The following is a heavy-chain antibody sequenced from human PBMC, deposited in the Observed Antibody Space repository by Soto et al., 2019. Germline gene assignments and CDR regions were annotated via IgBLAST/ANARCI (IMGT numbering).Heavy chain of an antibody. V-gene: IGHV3-72*01. Sequence: EVQLVESGGGLVQPGGSLRLSCAASGFTFSDHYMDWVGQAPEKGLEYVGRTRNKANNYTTEYAASVKGRFTISRDDSKNSLYLQMNSLKTEDTAVYYCARGSNRMVRGVTDAFDIWGQGTMVTASS. CDR1: GFTFSDHY. CDR2: TRNKANNYTT. D-gene: IGHD3-10*01. J-gene: IGHJ3*02. CDR3: ARGSNRMVRGVTDAFDI.